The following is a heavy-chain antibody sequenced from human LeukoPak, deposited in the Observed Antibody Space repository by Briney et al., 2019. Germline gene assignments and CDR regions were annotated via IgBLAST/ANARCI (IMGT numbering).Heavy chain of an antibody. CDR2: IRYSGRT. CDR1: DDSISRDC. J-gene: IGHJ4*02. Sequence: PSETLSLTCTAADDSISRDCWTWIRQPPGKGLEWIGYIRYSGRTEYNPSLKSRVTISIQTSKNQCSLKLTSVTAADTAIYYCARLPDVSGWPFEYWGQGILVTVSS. CDR3: ARLPDVSGWPFEY. V-gene: IGHV4-59*01. D-gene: IGHD6-19*01.